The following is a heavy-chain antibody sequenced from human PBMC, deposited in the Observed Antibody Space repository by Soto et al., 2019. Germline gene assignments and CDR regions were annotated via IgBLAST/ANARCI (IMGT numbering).Heavy chain of an antibody. D-gene: IGHD6-19*01. J-gene: IGHJ3*02. Sequence: GGSLRLSCAASGFTFSSYSMNWVRQAPGKGLEWVSSISSSSSYIYYADSVKGRFTISRDKAKNSLYLQMNSLRAEETAVYYCARVRVRVAVAGSAFDIWGQGTMVTVSS. CDR3: ARVRVRVAVAGSAFDI. CDR2: ISSSSSYI. CDR1: GFTFSSYS. V-gene: IGHV3-21*01.